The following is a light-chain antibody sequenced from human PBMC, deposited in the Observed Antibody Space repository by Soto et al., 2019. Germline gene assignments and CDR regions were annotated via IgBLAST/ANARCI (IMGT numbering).Light chain of an antibody. CDR2: AAS. J-gene: IGKJ2*01. V-gene: IGKV3-20*01. Sequence: EIVLTQSPATLSLSPGERATLSCRASRSFASSYLAWYQHKPGQAPRLLIYAASSRATGIPDRCIGSGSGTDFTLTISRLEPDDSAVYYCHHYDSSPPYTFGQGTKLEIK. CDR1: RSFASSY. CDR3: HHYDSSPPYT.